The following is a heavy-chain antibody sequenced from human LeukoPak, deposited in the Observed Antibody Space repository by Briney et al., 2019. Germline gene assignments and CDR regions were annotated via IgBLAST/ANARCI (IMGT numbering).Heavy chain of an antibody. CDR1: GFTFSDYW. V-gene: IGHV3-7*01. CDR2: IKQDGSEI. Sequence: GGSLRLSCAASGFTFSDYWMSWVRQAPGKGLEWVANIKQDGSEIYYVASVKGRFTISRDNTKNSLYLQMNSLRAEDTAVYYCARVLREWLLFGWFDPWGQGTLVTVSS. CDR3: ARVLREWLLFGWFDP. J-gene: IGHJ5*02. D-gene: IGHD3-3*01.